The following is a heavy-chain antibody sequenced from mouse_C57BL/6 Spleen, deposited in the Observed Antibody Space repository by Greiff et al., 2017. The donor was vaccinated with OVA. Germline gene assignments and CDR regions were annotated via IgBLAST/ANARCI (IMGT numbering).Heavy chain of an antibody. Sequence: QVQLQQPGAELVRPGSSVKLSCKASGYTFTSYWMHWVKQRPIQGLEWIGNIDPSDSETHYNQKFKDKATLTVDKSSSTAYMQLSSLTSEDSAVYYCARGGSRLDYFDDWGQGTTLTVSS. J-gene: IGHJ2*01. V-gene: IGHV1-52*01. CDR2: IDPSDSET. CDR3: ARGGSRLDYFDD. CDR1: GYTFTSYW. D-gene: IGHD1-1*01.